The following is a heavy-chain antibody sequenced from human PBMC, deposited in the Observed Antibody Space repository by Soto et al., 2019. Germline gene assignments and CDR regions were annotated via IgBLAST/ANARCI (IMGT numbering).Heavy chain of an antibody. CDR1: GGSISSSIYY. CDR3: AGPNCSSTSCQRTYYYYYMDV. CDR2: IYYSGST. D-gene: IGHD2-2*01. Sequence: PSETLSLTCTVSGGSISSSIYYWGWIRQPPGKGLEWIGSIYYSGSTYYNPSLKSRVTISVDTSKNQFSLKLSSVTAADTAVYCCAGPNCSSTSCQRTYYYYYMDVWGKGTTVTVSS. V-gene: IGHV4-39*01. J-gene: IGHJ6*03.